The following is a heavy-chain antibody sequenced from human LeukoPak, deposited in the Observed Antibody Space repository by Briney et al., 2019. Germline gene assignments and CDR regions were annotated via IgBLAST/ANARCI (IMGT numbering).Heavy chain of an antibody. CDR1: GFILSSNY. V-gene: IGHV3-66*01. D-gene: IGHD3-10*01. CDR3: TRAGQWTYGFQDY. Sequence: PGGSLRLSCAASGFILSSNYMNWVRQAPGKGLEWVSILYSGGSTYYADSVKGRFTISRDDSKDTLFLQMNSLRAEDTAVYYCTRAGQWTYGFQDYWGQRTLVTVSS. J-gene: IGHJ4*02. CDR2: LYSGGST.